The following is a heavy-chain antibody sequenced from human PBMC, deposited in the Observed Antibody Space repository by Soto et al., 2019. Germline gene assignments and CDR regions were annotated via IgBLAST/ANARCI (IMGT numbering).Heavy chain of an antibody. CDR2: IQSGGPT. CDR3: VFFFQEEDGIRDTVQVSAFLLNRSSDL. D-gene: IGHD2-15*01. Sequence: KGLEWGSLIQSGGPTYYADSVKGRFTISRDTSENTLHLQMDSLRAEDTAVYYCVFFFQEEDGIRDTVQVSAFLLNRSSDL. V-gene: IGHV3-66*01. J-gene: IGHJ2*01.